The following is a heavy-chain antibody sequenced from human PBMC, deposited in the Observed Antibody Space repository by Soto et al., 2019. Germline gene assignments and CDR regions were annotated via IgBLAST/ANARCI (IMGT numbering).Heavy chain of an antibody. CDR2: INSDGSST. V-gene: IGHV3-74*01. CDR3: ASLYGRLMGTYFDS. D-gene: IGHD5-18*01. Sequence: EVQLVESGGGLVQPGGSLRLSCTASGFTFSSYWMHWVRQVPGKGLVWVSRINSDGSSTSYADSVKGRFTISRDNAKNMRYQQMNSLRDHATAVYYCASLYGRLMGTYFDSWGQGTLVTVSS. CDR1: GFTFSSYW. J-gene: IGHJ4*02.